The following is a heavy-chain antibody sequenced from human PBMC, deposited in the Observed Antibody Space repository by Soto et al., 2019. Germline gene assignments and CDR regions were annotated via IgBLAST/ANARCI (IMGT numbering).Heavy chain of an antibody. V-gene: IGHV3-49*03. J-gene: IGHJ6*02. CDR3: SRGYSYGYPRGYYYGMDG. CDR2: IRSKAYGGTT. D-gene: IGHD5-18*01. CDR1: GFTFGDYA. Sequence: GGSLRLSCTASGFTFGDYAMSWFRQAPGKGLEWVGFIRSKAYGGTTEYAASVKGRFTISRDDSKSIAYLQMNSLKTEDTAVYYCSRGYSYGYPRGYYYGMDGWGQGTTVTVAS.